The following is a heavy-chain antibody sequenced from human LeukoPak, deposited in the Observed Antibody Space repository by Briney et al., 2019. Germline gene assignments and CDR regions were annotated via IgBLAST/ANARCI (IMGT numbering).Heavy chain of an antibody. V-gene: IGHV4-39*02. CDR3: ASSRSSSLVGWFDP. Sequence: PSETLSLTCTVSGASINSSGYSWGWIRQPPGKGLEWIVSFFYSGSTYYNPSLKSRVTISVDTSKNHFSLKLSSVTAADTAVYYCASSRSSSLVGWFDPWGQGTLVTVSS. J-gene: IGHJ5*02. CDR1: GASINSSGYS. CDR2: FFYSGST. D-gene: IGHD6-6*01.